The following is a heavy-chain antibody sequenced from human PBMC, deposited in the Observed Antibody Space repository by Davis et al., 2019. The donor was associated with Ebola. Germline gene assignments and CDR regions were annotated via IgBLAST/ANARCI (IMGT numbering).Heavy chain of an antibody. CDR2: IKQDGSER. CDR3: AKSKSGPPHH. Sequence: PGGSLRLSCAASGFTFSSYGMHWVRQVPGKGLEWVANIKQDGSERQYVDSVKGRFTISRDNAKNTLYLQMNSLRAEDTAVYYCAKSKSGPPHHWGQGTLVTVSS. D-gene: IGHD1-1*01. V-gene: IGHV3-7*01. CDR1: GFTFSSYG. J-gene: IGHJ5*02.